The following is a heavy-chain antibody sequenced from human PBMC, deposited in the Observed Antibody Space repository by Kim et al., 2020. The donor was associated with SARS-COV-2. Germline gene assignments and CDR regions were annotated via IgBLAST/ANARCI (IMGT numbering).Heavy chain of an antibody. CDR3: ASSGYYPHNWFDP. Sequence: GGSLRLSCAASGFTFSSYAMHWVRQAPGKGLEWVAVISYDGSNKYYADSVKGRFTISRDNSKNTLYLQMNSLRAEDTAVYYCASSGYYPHNWFDPWGQGT. CDR2: ISYDGSNK. CDR1: GFTFSSYA. V-gene: IGHV3-30-3*01. J-gene: IGHJ5*02. D-gene: IGHD3-22*01.